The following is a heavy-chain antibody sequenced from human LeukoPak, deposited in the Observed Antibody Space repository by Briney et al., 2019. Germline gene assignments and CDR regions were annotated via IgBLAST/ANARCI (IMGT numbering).Heavy chain of an antibody. J-gene: IGHJ4*02. CDR1: GFSFINFA. CDR3: VRDQGVDMYGYGF. Sequence: GGSLRLSCVASGFSFINFAMNWVRQAPGKGLEWVSYVSSRGTTIYYADSVKGRFTISRDNAKNSLYLQLNSLRAEDTAVYYCVRDQGVDMYGYGFWGQGTLVTVSS. CDR2: VSSRGTTI. V-gene: IGHV3-48*01. D-gene: IGHD5-18*01.